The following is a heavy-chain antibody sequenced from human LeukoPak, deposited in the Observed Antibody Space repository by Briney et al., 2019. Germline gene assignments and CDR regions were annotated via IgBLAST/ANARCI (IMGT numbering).Heavy chain of an antibody. CDR2: IIPIFGTA. CDR3: ARVTWDKWEQNWFDP. J-gene: IGHJ5*02. V-gene: IGHV1-69*13. D-gene: IGHD1-26*01. Sequence: GASVKVSCKASGGTFSSYAISWVRQAPGQGLEWMGGIIPIFGTANYAQKFQGRVTITADESTSTAYMELSSLRSEDTAVYYCARVTWDKWEQNWFDPWGQGTLVTVSS. CDR1: GGTFSSYA.